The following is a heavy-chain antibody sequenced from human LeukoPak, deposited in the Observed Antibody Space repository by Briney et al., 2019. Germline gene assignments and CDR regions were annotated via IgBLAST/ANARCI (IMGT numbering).Heavy chain of an antibody. CDR1: GGSISSYY. J-gene: IGHJ4*02. CDR2: IYYSGNT. Sequence: SETLSLTCTVSGGSISSYYWSWIRQPPGKGLEGIGYIYYSGNTNYNPSLKSRVTISVDTSKNQFSLKLSSVTAADTAVYYCVRENYSSGWYGIIDYWGQGTLVTVSS. D-gene: IGHD6-19*01. CDR3: VRENYSSGWYGIIDY. V-gene: IGHV4-59*01.